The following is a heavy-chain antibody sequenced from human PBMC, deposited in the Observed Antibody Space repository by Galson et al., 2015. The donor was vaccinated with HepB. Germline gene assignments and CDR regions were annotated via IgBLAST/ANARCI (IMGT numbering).Heavy chain of an antibody. D-gene: IGHD6-13*01. CDR1: GYTFTSYG. Sequence: SVKVSCKASGYTFTSYGISWVRQAPGQGLEWMGGIIPIFGTANYAQKFQGRVTITADESTSTAYMELSSLRSEDTAVYYCARVTGAAAGYFDYWGQGTLVTVSS. V-gene: IGHV1-69*13. CDR3: ARVTGAAAGYFDY. CDR2: IIPIFGTA. J-gene: IGHJ4*02.